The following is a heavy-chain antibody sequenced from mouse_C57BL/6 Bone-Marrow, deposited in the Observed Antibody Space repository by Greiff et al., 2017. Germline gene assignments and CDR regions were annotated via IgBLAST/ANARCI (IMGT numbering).Heavy chain of an antibody. V-gene: IGHV14-1*01. CDR1: GFNIKDYY. CDR2: IDPEDGDT. CDR3: TTPYYYGSSYGSY. Sequence: VQLQQSGAELVRPGASVKLSCTASGFNIKDYYMHWVKQRPEQGLEWIGRIDPEDGDTDYAPKFQGKATMTADTSSNTAYLQLSSLTSEDTAVYYCTTPYYYGSSYGSYWGQGTLVTVSA. J-gene: IGHJ3*01. D-gene: IGHD1-1*01.